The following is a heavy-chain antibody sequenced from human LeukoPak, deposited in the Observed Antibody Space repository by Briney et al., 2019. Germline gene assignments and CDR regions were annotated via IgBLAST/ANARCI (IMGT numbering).Heavy chain of an antibody. J-gene: IGHJ4*02. V-gene: IGHV3-7*01. D-gene: IGHD3-3*01. CDR3: ARDSSNLRFLEWLLYDFDY. Sequence: PGGSLRLSCAASGFTFSSYWMSWVRQAPGKGLEWVANIKQDGSEKYYVDSVKGRFTISRDNAKNSLYLQMNSPRAEDTAVYYCARDSSNLRFLEWLLYDFDYWGQGTLVTVSS. CDR1: GFTFSSYW. CDR2: IKQDGSEK.